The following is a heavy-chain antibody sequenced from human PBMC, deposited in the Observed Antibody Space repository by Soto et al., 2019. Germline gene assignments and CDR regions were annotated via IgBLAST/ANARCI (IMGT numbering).Heavy chain of an antibody. CDR1: GYTFTVYA. Sequence: ASVKVSCKASGYTFTVYAMHWVRQAPGQRLEWMGWINASNGNTKYSQKFQGRVTITRDTSASTAYMELSSLSTEDTAVYHCAKLGPYGSESYSFRYNWIDPWGQGTLVTVSS. V-gene: IGHV1-3*01. J-gene: IGHJ5*02. CDR3: AKLGPYGSESYSFRYNWIDP. D-gene: IGHD3-10*01. CDR2: INASNGNT.